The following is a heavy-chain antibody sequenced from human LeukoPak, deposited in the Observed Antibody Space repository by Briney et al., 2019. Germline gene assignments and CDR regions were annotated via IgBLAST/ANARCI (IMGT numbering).Heavy chain of an antibody. V-gene: IGHV3-66*01. CDR3: ASSGRWLQSPPDY. CDR1: GFTVSNNY. D-gene: IGHD1-26*01. J-gene: IGHJ4*02. Sequence: LPGGSLRLSCAASGFTVSNNYMSWVRQAPGKGLEWVSVIYSGGSTYYADSVKGRFTISRDNSKNTLYLQMNSLRAEDTAVYYCASSGRWLQSPPDYWGQGTLVTVSS. CDR2: IYSGGST.